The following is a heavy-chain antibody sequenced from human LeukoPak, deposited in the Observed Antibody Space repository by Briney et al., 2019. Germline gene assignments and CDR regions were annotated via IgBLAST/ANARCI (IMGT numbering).Heavy chain of an antibody. V-gene: IGHV3-48*03. D-gene: IGHD2-15*01. CDR2: IGTSASSI. Sequence: GGSLRLSCVASRFTVSGFEMNWVRHAPGNVLEWGSFIGTSASSIYYADSVKGRFTISIANAKDSLYLQRNSLRAEATAVYYCPRDSRHCSGGSCTGGFDSWGPGTLVTVSS. CDR3: PRDSRHCSGGSCTGGFDS. J-gene: IGHJ4*02. CDR1: RFTVSGFE.